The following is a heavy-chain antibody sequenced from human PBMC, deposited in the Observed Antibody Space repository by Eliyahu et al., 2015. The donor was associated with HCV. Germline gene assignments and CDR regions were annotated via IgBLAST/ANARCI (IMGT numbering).Heavy chain of an antibody. J-gene: IGHJ6*03. CDR2: ISGSWGST. Sequence: EVQLLESGGGLVQPGGSLRLSCAASGFTFSSYAMSWVRQAPGKGLEWVSAISGSWGSTYYADSVKGRFTISRDNSKNTLYLQMNSLRAEDTAVYYCAKDHGITIFGVVIHYYMDVWGKGTTVTVSS. CDR3: AKDHGITIFGVVIHYYMDV. V-gene: IGHV3-23*01. CDR1: GFTFSSYA. D-gene: IGHD3-3*01.